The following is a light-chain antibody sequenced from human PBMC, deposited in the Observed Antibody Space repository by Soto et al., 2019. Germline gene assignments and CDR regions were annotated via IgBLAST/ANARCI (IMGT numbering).Light chain of an antibody. CDR2: EVN. CDR3: SSYKKNSTWE. Sequence: QSALTQPASVSGSPGQSITISCTGTSSDVGGYDYVSWYQHHPGKAPQLLIYEVNNRPSGVSDRFSGSKSGNTASLTISGPQAEDEAHYYCSSYKKNSTWEFGGGTKLPAL. J-gene: IGLJ3*02. V-gene: IGLV2-14*01. CDR1: SSDVGGYDY.